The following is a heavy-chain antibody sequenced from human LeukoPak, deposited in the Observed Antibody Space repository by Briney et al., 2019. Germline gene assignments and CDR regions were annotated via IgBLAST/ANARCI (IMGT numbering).Heavy chain of an antibody. D-gene: IGHD3-10*01. CDR3: ATNYYGRFDY. Sequence: GGSLRLSCAASGFTFTHFWMTWVRQAPGKGLEWVANIKTDGSEKHYVDSVNGPFTISRDNAKNSLSLEMNSLRDEDTAVYYCATNYYGRFDYWGQGTLVTVSS. CDR1: GFTFTHFW. J-gene: IGHJ4*02. V-gene: IGHV3-7*05. CDR2: IKTDGSEK.